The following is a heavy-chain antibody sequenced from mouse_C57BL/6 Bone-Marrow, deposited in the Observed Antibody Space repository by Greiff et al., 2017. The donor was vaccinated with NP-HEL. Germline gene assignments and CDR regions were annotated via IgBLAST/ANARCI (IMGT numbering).Heavy chain of an antibody. CDR1: GYTFTDYN. CDR2: INPNNGGT. Sequence: EVKLVESGPELVKPGASVKIPCKASGYTFTDYNMDWVKQSHGKSLEWIGDINPNNGGTIYNQKFKGKATLTVDKSSSTAYMELRSLTSEDTAVYYCAREDYDYDGYWYFDVWGTGTTVTVSS. CDR3: AREDYDYDGYWYFDV. D-gene: IGHD2-4*01. V-gene: IGHV1-18*01. J-gene: IGHJ1*03.